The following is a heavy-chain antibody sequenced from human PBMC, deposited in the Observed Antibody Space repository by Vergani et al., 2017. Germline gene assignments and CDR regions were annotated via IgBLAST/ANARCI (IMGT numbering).Heavy chain of an antibody. CDR1: GFTFENYA. CDR3: ARDPTITIFGVVIPAFDP. Sequence: EEQLVESGGGSVEPGRSLRLTCEASGFTFENYAMHWVRQAPGKGLEWVAGISWNSNNKGYAVSVKGRFTISRDNAKKSLYLQMNSLRAEDTAVYYCARDPTITIFGVVIPAFDPWGQGTLVTVSS. D-gene: IGHD3-3*01. V-gene: IGHV3-9*01. J-gene: IGHJ5*02. CDR2: ISWNSNNK.